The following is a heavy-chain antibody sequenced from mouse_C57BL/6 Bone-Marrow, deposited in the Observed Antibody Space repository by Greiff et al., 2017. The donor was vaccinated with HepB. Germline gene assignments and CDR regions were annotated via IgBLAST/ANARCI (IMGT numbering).Heavy chain of an antibody. Sequence: QVQLKESGAELVKPGASVKLSCKASGYTFTSYWMHWVKQRPGQGLEWIGMIHPNSGSTNYNEKFKSKATLTVDKSSSTAYMQLSSLTSEDSAVYYCARRGGSRYFDVWGTGTTVTVSS. D-gene: IGHD1-1*01. J-gene: IGHJ1*03. CDR2: IHPNSGST. V-gene: IGHV1-64*01. CDR1: GYTFTSYW. CDR3: ARRGGSRYFDV.